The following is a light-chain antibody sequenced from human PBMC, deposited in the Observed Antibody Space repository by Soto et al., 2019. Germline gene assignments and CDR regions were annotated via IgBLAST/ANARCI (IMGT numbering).Light chain of an antibody. CDR2: DVS. Sequence: QSVLTQPASVSGSPGQSITISCTGTSSDVGGYNYVSWYQQHPGKAPKLMIYDVSNRPSGVSNRFSGSKSGNTASLTISGLQAEDEADYYCSSYTSSSTSVVFGGGTNLTVL. V-gene: IGLV2-14*01. CDR3: SSYTSSSTSVV. J-gene: IGLJ2*01. CDR1: SSDVGGYNY.